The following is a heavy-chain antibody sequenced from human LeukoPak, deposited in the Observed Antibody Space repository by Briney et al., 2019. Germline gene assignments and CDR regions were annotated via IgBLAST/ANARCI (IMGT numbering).Heavy chain of an antibody. V-gene: IGHV1-18*01. CDR1: GYTFTSYG. D-gene: IGHD4-17*01. J-gene: IGHJ6*03. CDR3: ARIYGDYEPKDYYYYYYMDV. CDR2: TSAYNGNT. Sequence: ASVKVSGKASGYTFTSYGISWVRQAPGQGLEWMGWTSAYNGNTNYAQNLQGRVTMTTDTSASTAYMELRSLRSDDTAVYYCARIYGDYEPKDYYYYYYMDVWGKGTTVTVSS.